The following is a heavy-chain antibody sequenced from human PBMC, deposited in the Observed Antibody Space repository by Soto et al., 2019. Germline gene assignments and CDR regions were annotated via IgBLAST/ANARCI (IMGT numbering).Heavy chain of an antibody. V-gene: IGHV4-59*01. CDR3: ARDEGTYVAVAGYYGMDV. Sequence: QVQLQESGPGLVKPSETLSLTCTVSGGSISSYYWSWIRQPPGKGLEWIGYIYYSGSTNYNPSLKSRVTISVDPSKNQFSLKLSSVTAADTAVYYCARDEGTYVAVAGYYGMDVWGQGTTVTVSS. D-gene: IGHD6-19*01. CDR2: IYYSGST. CDR1: GGSISSYY. J-gene: IGHJ6*02.